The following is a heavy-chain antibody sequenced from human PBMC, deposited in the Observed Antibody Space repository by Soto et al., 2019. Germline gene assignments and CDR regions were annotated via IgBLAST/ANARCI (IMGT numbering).Heavy chain of an antibody. CDR1: GFSLSTSGVG. J-gene: IGHJ4*02. V-gene: IGHV2-5*02. CDR2: IYWDDDK. Sequence: QITLKESGPTLVKPTQTLTLTCTFSGFSLSTSGVGVGRIRQPPGKALEWLALIYWDDDKRYSPSLKSRLTITKDTSKNQVVLTMTNMDPVDTATYYCAHRFTIFGVVGFDYWGQGTLVTVSS. D-gene: IGHD3-3*01. CDR3: AHRFTIFGVVGFDY.